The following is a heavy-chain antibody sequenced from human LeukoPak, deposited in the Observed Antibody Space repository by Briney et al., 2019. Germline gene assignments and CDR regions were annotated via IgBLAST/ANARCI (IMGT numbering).Heavy chain of an antibody. J-gene: IGHJ6*02. Sequence: GASVKVSCKASGYTFTSYDINWVRQATGQGLEWMGWMNPNSRNTGYAQKFQGRVTMTRDTSTSTVYMELSSLRSEDTAVYYCARWWDDGSGYSYLYGMDVWGQGTTVTVSS. D-gene: IGHD3-22*01. CDR2: MNPNSRNT. CDR3: ARWWDDGSGYSYLYGMDV. V-gene: IGHV1-8*01. CDR1: GYTFTSYD.